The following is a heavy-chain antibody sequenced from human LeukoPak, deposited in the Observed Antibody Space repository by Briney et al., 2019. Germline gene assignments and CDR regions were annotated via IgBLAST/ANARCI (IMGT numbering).Heavy chain of an antibody. CDR2: IRYDGSNK. D-gene: IGHD3-22*01. Sequence: GGSLRLSCAASGFTFSSYGMHWVRQAPGKGLEWVAFIRYDGSNKYYADSVKGRFTISRDNSKNTLYLQMNSLKAEDTAVYYCAKVKAMIVVAEIDYWGQGTLVTVSS. J-gene: IGHJ4*02. V-gene: IGHV3-30*02. CDR1: GFTFSSYG. CDR3: AKVKAMIVVAEIDY.